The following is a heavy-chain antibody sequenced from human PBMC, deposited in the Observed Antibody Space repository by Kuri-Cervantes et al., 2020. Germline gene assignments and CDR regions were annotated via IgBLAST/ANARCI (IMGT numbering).Heavy chain of an antibody. Sequence: SGPTLVKPTQTLTLTSTFSGFSLTTSGMCVTWIRQSPGKALKWLARTDSDGDKYYNRSLKTRLTISKDNSNNQVVLTMTNMDPVDTATYYCAHRPGGYFDYWGQGTLVTVSS. CDR2: TDSDGDK. D-gene: IGHD3-16*01. J-gene: IGHJ4*02. CDR3: AHRPGGYFDY. V-gene: IGHV2-70*12. CDR1: GFSLTTSGMC.